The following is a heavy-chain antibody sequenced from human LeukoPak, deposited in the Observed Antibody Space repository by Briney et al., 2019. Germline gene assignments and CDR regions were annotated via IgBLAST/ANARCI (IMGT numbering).Heavy chain of an antibody. Sequence: PSETLSLTCAVYGGSFSGYYWSWIRQPPGKGLEWIGEINHSGSTNYNPSLKSRVTISVDTSKNQFSLKLSSATAADTAVYYCARGRRNSHIVVVTAIKEYFQHWGQGTLVTVSS. D-gene: IGHD2-21*02. CDR1: GGSFSGYY. J-gene: IGHJ1*01. V-gene: IGHV4-34*01. CDR2: INHSGST. CDR3: ARGRRNSHIVVVTAIKEYFQH.